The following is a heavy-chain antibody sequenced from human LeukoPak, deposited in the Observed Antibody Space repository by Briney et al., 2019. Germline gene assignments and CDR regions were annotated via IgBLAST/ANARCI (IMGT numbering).Heavy chain of an antibody. V-gene: IGHV5-51*01. J-gene: IGHJ3*02. D-gene: IGHD3-3*01. CDR1: GYSFTSYW. CDR2: IYPGDSDT. Sequence: GESLKISCKGSGYSFTSYWIGWVRQMPGKGLEWMGIIYPGDSDTRYSPSFQGQVTISADKSISTAYLQWSSLKASDTAMYYCARLGKYYDFWSGSDHDAFDIWGQGTMVTVSS. CDR3: ARLGKYYDFWSGSDHDAFDI.